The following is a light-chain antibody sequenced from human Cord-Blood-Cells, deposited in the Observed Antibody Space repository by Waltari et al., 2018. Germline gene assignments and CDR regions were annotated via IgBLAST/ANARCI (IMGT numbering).Light chain of an antibody. Sequence: QSALTQPASVSGSPGQSITISCTVTSSYVGSYNLVSWYQQHPGKAPKLMIYEVSKRPSGVSNRFSGSKSGNTASLTISGLQAEDEADYYCCSYAGSSTAVFGGGTQLTVL. V-gene: IGLV2-23*02. CDR2: EVS. J-gene: IGLJ7*01. CDR3: CSYAGSSTAV. CDR1: SSYVGSYNL.